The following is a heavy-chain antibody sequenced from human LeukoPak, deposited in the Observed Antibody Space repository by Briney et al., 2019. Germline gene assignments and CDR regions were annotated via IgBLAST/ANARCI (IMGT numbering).Heavy chain of an antibody. CDR1: GFTFSSYD. CDR3: ARGQFLLSGYGYGMDV. J-gene: IGHJ6*02. D-gene: IGHD5-12*01. V-gene: IGHV3-13*04. Sequence: GGSLRLSCAASGFTFSSYDMYWVRQVTGKGLEWVSGIGTGGDTYYPGSVKGRFTISRENGKNSLYLQMSSLRAGDTAVYYCARGQFLLSGYGYGMDVWGQGTTVTVSS. CDR2: IGTGGDT.